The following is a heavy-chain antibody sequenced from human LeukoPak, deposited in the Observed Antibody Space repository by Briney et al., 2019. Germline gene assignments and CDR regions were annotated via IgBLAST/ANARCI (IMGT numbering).Heavy chain of an antibody. Sequence: ASVKVSCKASGYTFTSYVINWVRQATGQGLEWMGWMNPNSGNTGYAQKFQGRVTMTRNTSISTAYMELSSLRSEDTAVYYCARGKTRKRIAVAGLYYYYCYMDVWGKGTTVTVSS. CDR1: GYTFTSYV. J-gene: IGHJ6*03. V-gene: IGHV1-8*01. CDR3: ARGKTRKRIAVAGLYYYYCYMDV. D-gene: IGHD6-19*01. CDR2: MNPNSGNT.